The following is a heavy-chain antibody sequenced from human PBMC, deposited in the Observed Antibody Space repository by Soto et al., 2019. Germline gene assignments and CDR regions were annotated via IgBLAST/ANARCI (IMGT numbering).Heavy chain of an antibody. Sequence: QVQLQESGPGLVKPSETLSLTCTVSGGSVSSGSYYWSWIRQPPGKGLEWIGDIYYSGSTNYNPSLKSRVTISVDTSKNQFSLKLSSVTAADTAVYYCASGSGSYNFDYWGQGTLVTVSS. CDR1: GGSVSSGSYY. CDR2: IYYSGST. D-gene: IGHD3-10*01. V-gene: IGHV4-61*01. J-gene: IGHJ4*02. CDR3: ASGSGSYNFDY.